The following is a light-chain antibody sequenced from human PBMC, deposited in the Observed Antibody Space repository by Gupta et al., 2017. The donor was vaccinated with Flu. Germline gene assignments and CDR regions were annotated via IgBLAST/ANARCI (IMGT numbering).Light chain of an antibody. CDR1: TLSTQY. CDR3: QSADNSGTYVV. Sequence: SYALTQPPSVSVSPGQTATITCSGNTLSTQYTYWYQQKPGQAPLLVIFKDTERPSGIPERFSGSNSGTTVTLTISGVQAEDEAAYYCQSADNSGTYVVFGGGTKVTV. J-gene: IGLJ3*02. CDR2: KDT. V-gene: IGLV3-25*03.